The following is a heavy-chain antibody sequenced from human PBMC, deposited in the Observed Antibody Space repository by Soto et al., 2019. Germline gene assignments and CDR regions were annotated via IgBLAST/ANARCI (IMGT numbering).Heavy chain of an antibody. J-gene: IGHJ6*03. D-gene: IGHD3-16*01. V-gene: IGHV4-31*03. Sequence: SETLSLTCTVSGGSISSGGYYWSWIRQHPGKGPEWIGYIYYSGSTHYNPSLKSRVTISVDNSKNTLYLQMNSLRAEDTAVYYCAKEVGGLARDINGYMDVWGKGTTVTVSS. CDR2: IYYSGST. CDR1: GGSISSGGYY. CDR3: AKEVGGLARDINGYMDV.